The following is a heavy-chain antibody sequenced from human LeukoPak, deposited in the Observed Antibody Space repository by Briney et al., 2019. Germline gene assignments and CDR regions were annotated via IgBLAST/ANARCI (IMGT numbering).Heavy chain of an antibody. CDR2: ISAYNGNT. Sequence: ASVKVSCKASGYTFTSYGISWVRQAPGLGLEWMGWISAYNGNTNYAQKLQGRVTMTTDTSTSTAYMELRSLRSDDTAVYYCATSPLIVGAPAFDYWGQGTLVTVSS. CDR1: GYTFTSYG. CDR3: ATSPLIVGAPAFDY. J-gene: IGHJ4*02. D-gene: IGHD1-26*01. V-gene: IGHV1-18*01.